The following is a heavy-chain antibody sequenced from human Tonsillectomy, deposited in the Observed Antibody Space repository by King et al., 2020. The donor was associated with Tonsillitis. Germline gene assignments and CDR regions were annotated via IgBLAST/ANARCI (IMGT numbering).Heavy chain of an antibody. J-gene: IGHJ4*02. V-gene: IGHV3-15*01. D-gene: IGHD1-26*01. CDR2: IKTKGDGGTT. CDR1: GFTFSDAW. Sequence: VQLVESGGGLVKPGGSLRLSCAASGFTFSDAWMTWVRQAPGKGLEWVGLIKTKGDGGTTEYAAPVKGRFTISRDDSKNTLYLQMNSLKTDDTAVYYCPTSGSYPQSLDYWGQGTLVAISS. CDR3: PTSGSYPQSLDY.